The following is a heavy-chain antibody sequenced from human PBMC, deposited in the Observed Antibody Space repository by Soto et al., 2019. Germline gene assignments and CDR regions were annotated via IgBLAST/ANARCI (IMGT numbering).Heavy chain of an antibody. CDR1: GGSISSGGYY. Sequence: LSLTCTVSGGSISSGGYYWSWIRQHPGKGLEWIGYTYYSGSTYYNPSLKSRVTISVDTSKNQFSLKLSSVTAADTAVYYCVRGMATIMGNWFDPWGQGTLVTVSS. CDR2: TYYSGST. J-gene: IGHJ5*02. D-gene: IGHD5-12*01. V-gene: IGHV4-31*03. CDR3: VRGMATIMGNWFDP.